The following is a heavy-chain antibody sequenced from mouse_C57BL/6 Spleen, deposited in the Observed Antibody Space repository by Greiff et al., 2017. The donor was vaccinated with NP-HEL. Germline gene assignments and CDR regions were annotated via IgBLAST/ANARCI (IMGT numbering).Heavy chain of an antibody. V-gene: IGHV1-69*01. CDR1: GYTFTSYW. J-gene: IGHJ4*01. CDR3: ATPSYYYGGMDY. Sequence: VQLQQSGAELVMPGASVKLSCKASGYTFTSYWMHWVKQRPGQGLEWIGEIDPSDSYTNYNQKFKGKSTLTVDKSSSTAYMQLSSLTSEDSAVYYCATPSYYYGGMDYWGQGTSVTVSS. D-gene: IGHD1-1*01. CDR2: IDPSDSYT.